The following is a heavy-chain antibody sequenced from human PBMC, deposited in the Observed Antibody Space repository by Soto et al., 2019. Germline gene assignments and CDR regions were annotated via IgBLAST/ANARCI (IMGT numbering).Heavy chain of an antibody. D-gene: IGHD6-13*01. J-gene: IGHJ4*02. CDR3: ARDLAAGDH. CDR2: INPGSGST. CDR1: GYTFTHYY. V-gene: IGHV1-46*01. Sequence: QVQLVQSGAEVKKPGASVKLSCRTSGYTFTHYYIHWVRQAPGQGLEWLGIINPGSGSTNYEQDCQGRVTVTMDTSSTTVYMDLSGLRAEDTYIFYCARDLAAGDHWGQGTLVTVSS.